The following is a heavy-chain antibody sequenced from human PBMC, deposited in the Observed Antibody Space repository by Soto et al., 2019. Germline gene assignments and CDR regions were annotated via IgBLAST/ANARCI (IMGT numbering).Heavy chain of an antibody. CDR2: IIPVFGTA. CDR3: ARDRYDSSGPFDY. V-gene: IGHV1-69*13. Sequence: ASVKVSCKASGGTLRNYGISWVRQAPGQGLEWMGGIIPVFGTANYAQKFQGRVTITADESTSTVYMDVTSLRSEDTAVYYCARDRYDSSGPFDYWGQGTLVTVSS. J-gene: IGHJ4*02. CDR1: GGTLRNYG. D-gene: IGHD3-22*01.